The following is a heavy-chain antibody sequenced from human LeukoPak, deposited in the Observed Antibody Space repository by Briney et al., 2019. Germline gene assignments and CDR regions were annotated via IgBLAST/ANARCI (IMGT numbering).Heavy chain of an antibody. CDR2: ISSSSSTI. J-gene: IGHJ3*02. CDR3: ARDVVINGDAFDI. Sequence: PGGSLRLSCAASGFTFSSYSMNWVRQAPGKGLEWVSYISSSSSTIYYADSVKGRFTISRDNAKNSLYLQMNSLRAEDTAVYYCARDVVINGDAFDIWGQGTMVTVSS. D-gene: IGHD3-22*01. V-gene: IGHV3-48*04. CDR1: GFTFSSYS.